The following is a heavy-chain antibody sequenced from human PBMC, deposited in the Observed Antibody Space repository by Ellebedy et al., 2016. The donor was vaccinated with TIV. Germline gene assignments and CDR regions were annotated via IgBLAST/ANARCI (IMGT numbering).Heavy chain of an antibody. CDR1: GGSISRYY. CDR2: IYYSGET. V-gene: IGHV4-59*06. J-gene: IGHJ4*01. Sequence: MPSETLSLTCTVSGGSISRYYWGWIRQHPGKGLEWIGSIYYSGETFYNPSLKSRATVSSEKSMNRFSLRLTSVTAADTAVYYCARLRVGASMPTDYWGPGTLVTVSS. D-gene: IGHD1-26*01. CDR3: ARLRVGASMPTDY.